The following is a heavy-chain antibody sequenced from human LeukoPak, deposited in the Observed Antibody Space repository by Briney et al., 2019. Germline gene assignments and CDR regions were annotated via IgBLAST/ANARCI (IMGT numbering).Heavy chain of an antibody. Sequence: GGSLRLSCAASGFTFDDYAMHWVRQAPGKGLEWVSGISWNSGSIGYADSVKGRFTISRDNAKNSLYLQMNSLRAEDMALYYCAKGGQFRGGSSTSSYYYYMDVWGKGTTVTVSS. CDR2: ISWNSGSI. CDR3: AKGGQFRGGSSTSSYYYYMDV. J-gene: IGHJ6*03. D-gene: IGHD2-2*01. CDR1: GFTFDDYA. V-gene: IGHV3-9*03.